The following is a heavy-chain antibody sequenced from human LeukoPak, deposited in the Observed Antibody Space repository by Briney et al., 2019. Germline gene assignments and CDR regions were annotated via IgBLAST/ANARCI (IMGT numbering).Heavy chain of an antibody. V-gene: IGHV3-23*01. CDR1: GITLSNYG. D-gene: IGHD3-22*01. Sequence: GGSLRLSRAVSGITLSNYGMSWVRQAPGKGLEWVAGISDSGGRTKYADSVKGRFTISRDNRKNTLYLQMNSLRAEDTAVYFCAKRGVVIRVILVGFHKEAYYFDSWGQGALVTVSS. CDR3: AKRGVVIRVILVGFHKEAYYFDS. J-gene: IGHJ4*02. CDR2: ISDSGGRT.